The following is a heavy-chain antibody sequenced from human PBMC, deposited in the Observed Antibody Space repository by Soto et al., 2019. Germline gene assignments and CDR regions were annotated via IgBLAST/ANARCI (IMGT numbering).Heavy chain of an antibody. CDR1: GGTFSSYA. CDR3: ARDVYYYDSSGYRSYYFDY. D-gene: IGHD3-22*01. V-gene: IGHV1-69*13. J-gene: IGHJ4*02. CDR2: IIPIFGTA. Sequence: SVKVSCKASGGTFSSYAISWVRQAPGQGLDWIGVIIPIFGTANYAQKFQGRVTITADESTSTAYMELSSLSSEDTAVYYCARDVYYYDSSGYRSYYFDYWGQGTLVTVSS.